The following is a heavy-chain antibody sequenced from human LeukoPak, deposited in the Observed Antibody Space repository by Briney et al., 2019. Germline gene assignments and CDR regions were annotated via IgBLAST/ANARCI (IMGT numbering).Heavy chain of an antibody. CDR1: GFTFDDYA. J-gene: IGHJ4*02. CDR2: ISWNSGSI. CDR3: AKGGTYYYDSLDY. D-gene: IGHD3-22*01. V-gene: IGHV3-9*01. Sequence: GGSLRLSCAASGFTFDDYAMPWVRQAPGKGLEWVSGISWNSGSIGYADSVKGRFTISRDNAKNSLYLQMNSLRAEDTALYYCAKGGTYYYDSLDYWGQGTLVTVSS.